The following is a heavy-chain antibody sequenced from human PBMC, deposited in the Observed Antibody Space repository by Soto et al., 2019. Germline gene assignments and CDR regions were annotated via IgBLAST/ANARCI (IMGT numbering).Heavy chain of an antibody. V-gene: IGHV1-69*13. CDR1: GGTFSSYA. D-gene: IGHD3-10*01. J-gene: IGHJ4*02. CDR3: ARRYYYGSGSSY. CDR2: IIPIFGTA. Sequence: ASVKVSCKASGGTFSSYAISWVRQAPGQGLEWMGGIIPIFGTANYAQKFQGRVTITADESTSTAYMELSSLRSEDTAVYYCARRYYYGSGSSYWGQGTLVTVSS.